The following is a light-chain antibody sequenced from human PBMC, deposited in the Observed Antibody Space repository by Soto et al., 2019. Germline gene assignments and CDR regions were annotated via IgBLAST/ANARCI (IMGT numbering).Light chain of an antibody. CDR3: GTWDNSLGAVV. Sequence: QSVLTQPPSVSAAPGQEVTIACSGSNSNIGIEYVAWYQHVPGTAPKLVIYDNDKRPSGIPDRFSGSKSGTSATLGITGLQTGDEADYYCGTWDNSLGAVVFGGGTKLIVL. V-gene: IGLV1-51*01. J-gene: IGLJ3*02. CDR1: NSNIGIEY. CDR2: DND.